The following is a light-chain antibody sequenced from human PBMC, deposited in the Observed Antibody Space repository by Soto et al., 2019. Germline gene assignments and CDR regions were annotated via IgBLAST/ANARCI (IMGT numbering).Light chain of an antibody. CDR3: QQYNNWPPIT. Sequence: EIVMTQSPAALSVSPGERATLSFRSSQSVSSNLAWYQQKPGQAPRLLIYGASTRATGIPARFSGSGSGTEFTLTISSLQSEDFAVYYCQQYNNWPPITFGQGTRLEIK. CDR1: QSVSSN. J-gene: IGKJ5*01. V-gene: IGKV3-15*01. CDR2: GAS.